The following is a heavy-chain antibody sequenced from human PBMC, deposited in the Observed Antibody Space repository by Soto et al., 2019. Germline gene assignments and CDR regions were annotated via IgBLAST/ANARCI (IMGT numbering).Heavy chain of an antibody. CDR3: ARLGIGWEVPFAY. Sequence: QVQLQESGPGLVKPSETLSLTCIVSGGSVSNDAYYWSWIRQPPGKGLEWIGYIYHSGSTYYNPSLKSRVTISADTSANQFSLKVSSVTAADTAVYYCARLGIGWEVPFAYWGQGTLVNVSS. D-gene: IGHD1-26*01. CDR1: GGSVSNDAYY. J-gene: IGHJ4*02. V-gene: IGHV4-61*08. CDR2: IYHSGST.